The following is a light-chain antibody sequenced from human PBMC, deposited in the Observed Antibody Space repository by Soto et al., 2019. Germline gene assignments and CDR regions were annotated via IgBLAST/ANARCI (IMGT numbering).Light chain of an antibody. CDR2: DAS. V-gene: IGKV1-13*02. J-gene: IGKJ5*01. CDR3: QQFDTYPLT. CDR1: QGMRSA. Sequence: AIQLTQSPSSPPASVGDRVTITCRASQGMRSAVAWYQQKPGKAPKLLIYDASSLESGVPSTFSGSGSGTDFTLTISSVQPEDFATYYCQQFDTYPLTFGQGTRLEIK.